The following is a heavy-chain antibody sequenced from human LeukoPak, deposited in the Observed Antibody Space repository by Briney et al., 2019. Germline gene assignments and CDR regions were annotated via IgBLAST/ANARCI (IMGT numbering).Heavy chain of an antibody. CDR3: ATQSNALFHY. V-gene: IGHV3-7*01. Sequence: GGSLRLSCAASGFTFTRYWMAWVRQAPGKGLEWVANVGEDGSDKCYADSVKGRFTISRDNAKNSMYLQIHSLRAEDTAVYYCATQSNALFHYWGQGTLVTVSS. D-gene: IGHD3-10*01. CDR1: GFTFTRYW. J-gene: IGHJ4*02. CDR2: VGEDGSDK.